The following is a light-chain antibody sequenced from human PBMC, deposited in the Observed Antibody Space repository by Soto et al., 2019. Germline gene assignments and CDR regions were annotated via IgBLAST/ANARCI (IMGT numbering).Light chain of an antibody. J-gene: IGKJ2*01. CDR2: AAS. CDR3: QHSYSSPYT. Sequence: DIRMTQSPSSLSASVGDRVTITCRASQSIRTYLNWYQQKPGKAPKVLIYAASNLQSGVPSRFSGSGSGTDFTLTISSLQPEDFATYFCQHSYSSPYTFGQGTKLEIK. CDR1: QSIRTY. V-gene: IGKV1-39*01.